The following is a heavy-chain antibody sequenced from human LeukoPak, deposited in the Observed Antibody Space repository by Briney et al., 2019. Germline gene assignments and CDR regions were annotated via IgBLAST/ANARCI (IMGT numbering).Heavy chain of an antibody. V-gene: IGHV4-39*01. D-gene: IGHD6-19*01. CDR1: GCTISSSSYY. CDR3: ANARAKSGWYYLFDY. J-gene: IGHJ4*02. Sequence: PSESLSLTCTVSGCTISSSSYYWGRKRQPPGKGLVSIMSIYYSSTTYSNSSINSRSTITVDTTNNQFSLKLSSLTAAVTAVYYCANARAKSGWYYLFDYWGEGTLVTVSS. CDR2: IYYSSTT.